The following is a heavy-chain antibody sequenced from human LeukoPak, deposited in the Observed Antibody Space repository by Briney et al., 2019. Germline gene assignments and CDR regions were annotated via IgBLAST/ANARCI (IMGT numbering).Heavy chain of an antibody. CDR2: ISGSGGST. D-gene: IGHD3-22*01. CDR1: GFTFSSYA. CDR3: ANGGLWLPTRTA. Sequence: PAGSLRLSCAASGFTFSSYAMSWVRQAPGQGLGWVSAISGSGGSTYYADSVKGRFTISRDNSKNTLYLQMNSLRVEDTAVYYCANGGLWLPTRTAWGQGTLVTVSS. J-gene: IGHJ5*02. V-gene: IGHV3-23*01.